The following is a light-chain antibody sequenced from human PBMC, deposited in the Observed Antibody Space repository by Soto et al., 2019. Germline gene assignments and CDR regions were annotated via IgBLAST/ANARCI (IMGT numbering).Light chain of an antibody. CDR1: SSNIGNNY. V-gene: IGLV1-51*01. CDR3: GTWDSSLSAVV. Sequence: QSVLTQPPSVSAAPGRRVTISGSGSSSNIGNNYVSWYQQLPGTAPKLLIYDNNKRPSGIPDRFSGSKSGTSATLGITGLQTGDEADYYCGTWDSSLSAVVFGGGTKLTVL. J-gene: IGLJ2*01. CDR2: DNN.